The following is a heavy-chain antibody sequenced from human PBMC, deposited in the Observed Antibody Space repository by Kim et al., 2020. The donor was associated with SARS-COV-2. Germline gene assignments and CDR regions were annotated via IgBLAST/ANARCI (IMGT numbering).Heavy chain of an antibody. V-gene: IGHV1-2*06. J-gene: IGHJ3*02. D-gene: IGHD3-10*01. CDR2: INPNSGGT. CDR1: GYTFTGYY. Sequence: ASVKVSCKASGYTFTGYYMHWVRQAPGQGLEWMGRINPNSGGTNYAQKFQGRVTMTRDTSISTAYMELSRLRSDDTAVYYCARKPGLLWFGEWAQRRYAFDIWGEGTIVTVSS. CDR3: ARKPGLLWFGEWAQRRYAFDI.